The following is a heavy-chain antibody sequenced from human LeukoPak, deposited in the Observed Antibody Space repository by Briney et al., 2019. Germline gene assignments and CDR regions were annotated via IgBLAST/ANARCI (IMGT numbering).Heavy chain of an antibody. CDR2: IHYRGNT. CDR3: ARSTHLYSYGLNWFDP. CDR1: GDSIRSSGDY. V-gene: IGHV4-39*07. D-gene: IGHD5-18*01. J-gene: IGHJ5*02. Sequence: PSETLSLTCTVSGDSIRSSGDYWGWIRQPPGKGLEWIGSIHYRGNTYYNPSLKSRVTISVDTSKSQFSLKLSSVTAADTAVYYCARSTHLYSYGLNWFDPWGQGTLVTVSS.